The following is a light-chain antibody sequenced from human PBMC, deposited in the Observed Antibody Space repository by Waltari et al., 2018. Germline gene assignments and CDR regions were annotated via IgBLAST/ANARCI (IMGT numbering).Light chain of an antibody. Sequence: DIQMTQSPSTLSASVGDRVTITCRASQSISTWLAWDQQKPGKAPILLIYKASTLESGVPSRFSGSGSGTEFTLTISSLQPDDFATYYCQQYNSYSGTFGQGTKVEIK. J-gene: IGKJ1*01. CDR2: KAS. CDR3: QQYNSYSGT. CDR1: QSISTW. V-gene: IGKV1-5*03.